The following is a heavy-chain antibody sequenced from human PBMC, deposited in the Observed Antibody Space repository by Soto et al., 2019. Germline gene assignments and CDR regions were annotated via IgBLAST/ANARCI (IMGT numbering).Heavy chain of an antibody. J-gene: IGHJ4*02. CDR2: ISSSSGYI. Sequence: GGSLRLPCAASGFTFSYYSLNWVRQAPGKGLEWVSSISSSSGYIYYADSVKGRFTISRDNAKNTLYLQMNSLRAEDTAVYYCARHPDTAMVYYFDYWGLGTLVTVSS. CDR1: GFTFSYYS. D-gene: IGHD5-18*01. CDR3: ARHPDTAMVYYFDY. V-gene: IGHV3-21*01.